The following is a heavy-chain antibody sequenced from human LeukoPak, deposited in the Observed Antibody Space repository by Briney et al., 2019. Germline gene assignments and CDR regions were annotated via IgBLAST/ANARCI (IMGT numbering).Heavy chain of an antibody. V-gene: IGHV4-59*08. D-gene: IGHD3-22*01. CDR3: ARVGDAYYYDSSGSFDY. CDR2: IYYSGSI. J-gene: IGHJ4*02. CDR1: GASISSYY. Sequence: PSETLSLTCTVSGASISSYYWSWIRQPPGKGLEWIGDIYYSGSIKYNPSLKSRVTMSVDTSKNQFSLKLSSVTAADTAVYYCARVGDAYYYDSSGSFDYWGQGTLVTVSS.